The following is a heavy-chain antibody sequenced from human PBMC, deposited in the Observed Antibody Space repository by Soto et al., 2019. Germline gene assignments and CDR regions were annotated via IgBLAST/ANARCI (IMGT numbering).Heavy chain of an antibody. D-gene: IGHD6-19*01. Sequence: EVQLLESGGGLVQPGGSLRLSCAASGFTFSSYAMSWVRQAPGKGLEWISAISGSGGSTYYADYVKGRFTISRDNSKNTLYLQMNSLRAEDTAVYYCAKDQQQWLVRSSFDYWGQGTLVTVSS. CDR1: GFTFSSYA. CDR3: AKDQQQWLVRSSFDY. J-gene: IGHJ4*02. V-gene: IGHV3-23*01. CDR2: ISGSGGST.